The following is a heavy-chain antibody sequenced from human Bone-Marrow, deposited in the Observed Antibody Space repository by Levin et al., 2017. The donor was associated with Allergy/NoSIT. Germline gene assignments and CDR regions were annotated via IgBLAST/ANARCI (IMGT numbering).Heavy chain of an antibody. CDR2: VYYSGTT. CDR1: GDSISSSNFH. CDR3: TRHAPVRYFDWVSTTYQDYFYMDV. V-gene: IGHV4-39*01. J-gene: IGHJ6*03. D-gene: IGHD3-9*01. Sequence: SETLSLNCSVSGDSISSSNFHWGWIRQPPGKGLEWIGNVYYSGTTHYNPSLKSRVTISVDTSKNQFSLNLDSVTAADTAVYYCTRHAPVRYFDWVSTTYQDYFYMDVWGTGTTVTVSS.